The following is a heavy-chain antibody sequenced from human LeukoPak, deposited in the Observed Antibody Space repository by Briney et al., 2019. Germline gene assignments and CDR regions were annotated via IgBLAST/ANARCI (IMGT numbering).Heavy chain of an antibody. CDR1: GFTFSGYA. J-gene: IGHJ4*02. V-gene: IGHV3-64D*06. D-gene: IGHD3-10*01. CDR2: ISSNGGST. Sequence: GGSLRLSCSASGFTFSGYAMHWVRQAPGKGLEHVSAISSNGGSTDYADSVRGRFTISRDNSKNTLYLQMSSLRTEDTAVYYCVKVDGEYGSGSYYFDYWGQGTLVTVSS. CDR3: VKVDGEYGSGSYYFDY.